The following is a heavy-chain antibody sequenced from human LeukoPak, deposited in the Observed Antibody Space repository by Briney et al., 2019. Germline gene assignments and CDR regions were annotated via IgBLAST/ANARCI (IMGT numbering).Heavy chain of an antibody. J-gene: IGHJ3*02. CDR1: GGSISSYY. D-gene: IGHD3-10*01. Sequence: SETLSLTCTVSGGSISSYYWSWIRQPAGKGLEWIGRIYTSGSTNYNPSLKSRVTMSVDTSKNQFSLKLSSVTAADTAVYYCARGFRYYYGSGSYYDAFDIWGQGTMVTVSS. V-gene: IGHV4-4*07. CDR3: ARGFRYYYGSGSYYDAFDI. CDR2: IYTSGST.